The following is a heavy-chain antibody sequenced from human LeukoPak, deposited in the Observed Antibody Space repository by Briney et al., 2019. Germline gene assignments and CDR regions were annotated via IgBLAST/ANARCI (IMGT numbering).Heavy chain of an antibody. CDR1: GFTFSSYS. D-gene: IGHD2-21*01. CDR2: ISSSSSYI. V-gene: IGHV3-21*01. CDR3: ARGVELGYSLSTDY. Sequence: GGSLRLSCAASGFTFSSYSMNWVRQAPGKGLEWVSSISSSSSYIYYADSVKGRFTISRDNAKNSLYLQMNSLRAEDTAVYYCARGVELGYSLSTDYWGQGTLVTVSS. J-gene: IGHJ4*02.